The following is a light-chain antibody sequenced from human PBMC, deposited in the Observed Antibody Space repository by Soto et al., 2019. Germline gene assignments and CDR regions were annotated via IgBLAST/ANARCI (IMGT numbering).Light chain of an antibody. J-gene: IGLJ1*01. Sequence: QSVLTQPPSVSGAPGQRVTISCTGSSSNIGAGYDVHWYQQLPGTAPQLLIYDDNKRPSGIPDRFSGSKSGTSATLGITGFQTGDEADYYCGSWDSSLSAYVFGTGTKLTVL. V-gene: IGLV1-51*01. CDR1: SSNIGAGY. CDR3: GSWDSSLSAYV. CDR2: DDN.